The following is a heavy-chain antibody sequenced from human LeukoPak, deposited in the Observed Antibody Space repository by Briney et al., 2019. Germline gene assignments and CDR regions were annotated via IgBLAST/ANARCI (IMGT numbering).Heavy chain of an antibody. Sequence: GGSLRLSCAASGFTFSSYAMNWVRQAPGKGLEWVSASGTSGDAYYGDSVKGRFIISRDNAKNTVYLQMSSLRVEDTAVYYCAQKTPGKHPFDYWGQGILVTVSS. D-gene: IGHD4-23*01. V-gene: IGHV3-23*01. CDR2: SGTSGDA. CDR1: GFTFSSYA. CDR3: AQKTPGKHPFDY. J-gene: IGHJ4*02.